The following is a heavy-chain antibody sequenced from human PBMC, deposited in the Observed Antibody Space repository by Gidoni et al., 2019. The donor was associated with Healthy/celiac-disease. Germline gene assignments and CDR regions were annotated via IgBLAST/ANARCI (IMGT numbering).Heavy chain of an antibody. Sequence: QVQLVQSGAEVKKPGSSVKGYCKASGGTFSSYAISWVRQAPGQGLEWMGRIIPILGIANYAQKFQGRVTITADKSTSTAYMELSSLRFEDTAVYYCAPFSNIAVAGTRGTRDYWGQGTLVTVSS. CDR2: IIPILGIA. J-gene: IGHJ4*02. D-gene: IGHD6-19*01. V-gene: IGHV1-69*04. CDR1: GGTFSSYA. CDR3: APFSNIAVAGTRGTRDY.